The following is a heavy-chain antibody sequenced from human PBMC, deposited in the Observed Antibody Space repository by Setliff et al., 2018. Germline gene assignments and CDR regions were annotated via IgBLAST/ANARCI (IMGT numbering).Heavy chain of an antibody. CDR3: ARETATRHYYDSSGGFDY. CDR2: ISAYNGNT. CDR1: GYTFTSYG. V-gene: IGHV1-18*01. J-gene: IGHJ4*02. D-gene: IGHD3-22*01. Sequence: GASVKVSCKASGYTFTSYGINWVRQAPGQGLEWMGWISAYNGNTNYAQKLQGRVTMTTDTSTSTAYMELRSLRSDDTAVYYCARETATRHYYDSSGGFDYWGQGTLVTVSS.